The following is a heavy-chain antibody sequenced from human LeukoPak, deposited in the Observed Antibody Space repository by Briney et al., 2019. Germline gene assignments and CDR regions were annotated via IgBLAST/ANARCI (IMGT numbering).Heavy chain of an antibody. CDR3: ARQSEYSSSPFDY. Sequence: SETLSLTCTVSGGSISSSSYYWGWIRQPPGKGLEWIGSIYYSGSTYYNPSLKSRVTISVDTSENQFSLKLSSVTAADTAVYYCARQSEYSSSPFDYWGQGTLVTVSS. CDR1: GGSISSSSYY. V-gene: IGHV4-39*01. D-gene: IGHD6-6*01. J-gene: IGHJ4*02. CDR2: IYYSGST.